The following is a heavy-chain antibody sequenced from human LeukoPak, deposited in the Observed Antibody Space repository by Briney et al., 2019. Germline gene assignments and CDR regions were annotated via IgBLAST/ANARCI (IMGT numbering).Heavy chain of an antibody. CDR3: AREEDYYDSSGYSVGGAFDI. J-gene: IGHJ3*02. CDR1: GYTFSTYH. D-gene: IGHD3-22*01. V-gene: IGHV1-2*02. Sequence: ASVKVSCKASGYTFSTYHLHWVRQAPGQGLEWMGWINPNSGVTNYAQKFQGRVTMTRDTSISTAYMELSRLRSDDTAVYYCAREEDYYDSSGYSVGGAFDIWGQGTMVTVSS. CDR2: INPNSGVT.